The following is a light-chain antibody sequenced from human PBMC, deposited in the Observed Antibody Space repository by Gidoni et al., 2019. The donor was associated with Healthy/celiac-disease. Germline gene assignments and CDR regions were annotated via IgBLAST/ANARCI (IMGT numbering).Light chain of an antibody. CDR2: LGS. V-gene: IGKV2-28*01. CDR1: QSLLHSNGYNY. CDR3: MQALQTPLT. J-gene: IGKJ5*01. Sequence: DIVMTQPPLSLPVTPGEPASISCRSSQSLLHSNGYNYLDWYLQKPGQSPQLLIYLGSNRASGVPDRFSGRGSGTDCTLKISRVEAEDVGVYYCMQALQTPLTFGQGTRLEIK.